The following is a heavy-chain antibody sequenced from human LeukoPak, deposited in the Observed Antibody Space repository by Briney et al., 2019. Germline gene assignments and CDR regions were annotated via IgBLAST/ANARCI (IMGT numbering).Heavy chain of an antibody. CDR1: GGSIRSSSYY. V-gene: IGHV4-39*01. CDR3: ARLLWFGELSTSFDY. CDR2: IYYSGST. D-gene: IGHD3-10*01. Sequence: PSETLSLTCTVSGGSIRSSSYYWGWIRQPPGKGVEWIGNIYYSGSTYYNPSFKSRVTISVDTSKNQFSLKMRSVTAADTAVYYCARLLWFGELSTSFDYWGQGTLVTVSS. J-gene: IGHJ4*02.